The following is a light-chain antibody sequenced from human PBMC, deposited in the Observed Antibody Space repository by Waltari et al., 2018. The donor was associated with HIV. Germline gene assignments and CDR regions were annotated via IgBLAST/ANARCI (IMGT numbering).Light chain of an antibody. J-gene: IGLJ1*01. CDR1: SSDVGGYNY. CDR3: SSYTSSSTLV. V-gene: IGLV2-14*01. Sequence: QSALTQPASVSGSPGQSITISCTGTSSDVGGYNYVSWFQQHPGKAPQLMIYEVSNRPSGVSNRFSGSKSGNTAYLTISGLQAEDEADYYCSSYTSSSTLVFGTGTKVTVL. CDR2: EVS.